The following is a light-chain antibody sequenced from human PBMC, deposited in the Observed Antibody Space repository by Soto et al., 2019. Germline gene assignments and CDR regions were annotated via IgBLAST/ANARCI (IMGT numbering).Light chain of an antibody. CDR1: QRISSN. Sequence: EIVMTQSPATLSVSPGQIATLSSLASQRISSNLAWYRQKPGQAPRLHIYDTSSRATGILARFSGSGSVTEFTLTISSLQFEDFAVYYWQQYNNWWAFVQATKVEIK. CDR3: QQYNNWWA. CDR2: DTS. V-gene: IGKV3-15*01. J-gene: IGKJ1*01.